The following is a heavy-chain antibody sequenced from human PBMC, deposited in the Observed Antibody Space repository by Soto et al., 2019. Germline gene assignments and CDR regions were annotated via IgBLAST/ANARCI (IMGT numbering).Heavy chain of an antibody. V-gene: IGHV3-7*03. Sequence: GVSLRLSCEVSGFPFGSYWMSWVSQAPGKVLEWVANIKEDGAEKNYVDSVRGGCTISRDNAKRSQYLQMNNLRADDTAVYDCVRHLNGYFHYWGQGIVVTVSS. CDR3: VRHLNGYFHY. CDR1: GFPFGSYW. D-gene: IGHD2-8*01. CDR2: IKEDGAEK. J-gene: IGHJ4*02.